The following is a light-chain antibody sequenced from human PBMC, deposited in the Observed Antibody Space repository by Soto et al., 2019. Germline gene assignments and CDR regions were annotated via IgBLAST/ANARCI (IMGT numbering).Light chain of an antibody. CDR2: DVS. V-gene: IGLV2-14*01. Sequence: QSVLTQPASVSGSPGQSITISCTGTSSDVGGYNYVSWYQQHPGKAPKLMIYDVSNRPSGVSNRFSGSKSGNTASLTISGLQAEDEAYYYCSSYTSSSTPDVFGTGTKLTVL. CDR3: SSYTSSSTPDV. CDR1: SSDVGGYNY. J-gene: IGLJ1*01.